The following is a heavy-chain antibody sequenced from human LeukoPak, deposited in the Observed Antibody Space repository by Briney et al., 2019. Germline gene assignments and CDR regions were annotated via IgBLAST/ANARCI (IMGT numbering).Heavy chain of an antibody. Sequence: SVKVSCKASGYTFTSYGLSWVRQAPGQGLEWMGGIIPISGTANYAQKFQGRVTFTTDESTSTAYMELTSLRSEDTAVYYCARGGTFYRRTLLNYFDYWGQGSLVTVSS. J-gene: IGHJ4*02. D-gene: IGHD1-14*01. CDR2: IIPISGTA. CDR1: GYTFTSYG. CDR3: ARGGTFYRRTLLNYFDY. V-gene: IGHV1-69*05.